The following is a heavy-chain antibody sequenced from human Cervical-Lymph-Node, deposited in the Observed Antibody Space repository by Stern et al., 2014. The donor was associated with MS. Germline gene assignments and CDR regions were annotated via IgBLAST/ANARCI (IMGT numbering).Heavy chain of an antibody. Sequence: EMQLVESGGGLVKPGGSLKLSCAASGFTFSNAWMSWVRQAPGQGLEWVGRIKSKTDGGTTDYAAPVKGRFTISRDDSKNTLYLQMNSLKTEDTAVYYCRTNYYYYGMDVWGQGTTVTVSS. CDR1: GFTFSNAW. J-gene: IGHJ6*02. V-gene: IGHV3-15*01. CDR2: IKSKTDGGTT. CDR3: RTNYYYYGMDV.